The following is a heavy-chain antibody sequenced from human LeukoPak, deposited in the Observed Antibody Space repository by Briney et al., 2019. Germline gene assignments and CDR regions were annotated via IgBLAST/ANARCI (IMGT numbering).Heavy chain of an antibody. Sequence: ASVKVSCKASGGTFSSYAISWVRQAPGQGLEWMGWINPNSGGTNYAQKFQGRVTMTRDTSISTAYMELSRLRSDDTAVYYCAREAVAGGLGYWGQGTLVTVSS. V-gene: IGHV1-2*02. CDR2: INPNSGGT. CDR1: GGTFSSYA. J-gene: IGHJ4*02. CDR3: AREAVAGGLGY. D-gene: IGHD6-19*01.